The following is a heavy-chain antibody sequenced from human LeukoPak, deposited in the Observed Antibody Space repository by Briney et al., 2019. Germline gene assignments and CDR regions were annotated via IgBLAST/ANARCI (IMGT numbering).Heavy chain of an antibody. CDR2: IKQDGSEK. J-gene: IGHJ4*02. Sequence: GGSLRLSCVASGFTFSSYWMSWVRQAPGKGLEWVANIKQDGSEKYYVDSVKGRFTISIDNAKNSLYLQMNSLRAEDTAVYYCARDYWSEIVLEPAFDYWGQGTLVTVSS. CDR3: ARDYWSEIVLEPAFDY. V-gene: IGHV3-7*01. D-gene: IGHD2-2*01. CDR1: GFTFSSYW.